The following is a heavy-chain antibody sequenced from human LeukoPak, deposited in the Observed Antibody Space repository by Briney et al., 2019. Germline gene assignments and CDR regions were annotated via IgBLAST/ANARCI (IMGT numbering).Heavy chain of an antibody. D-gene: IGHD6-13*01. CDR1: GLSFSSYS. CDR2: ISAGGRDT. CDR3: AKDAAGPEY. J-gene: IGHJ4*02. Sequence: GGSLRLSCVVSGLSFSSYSMTWVRQAPGKGLEWVSGISAGGRDTWFPDSVKGRFTISRDNSKNTLFLQMNSLRVEDTAIYYCAKDAAGPEYWGQGTLVTVSS. V-gene: IGHV3-23*01.